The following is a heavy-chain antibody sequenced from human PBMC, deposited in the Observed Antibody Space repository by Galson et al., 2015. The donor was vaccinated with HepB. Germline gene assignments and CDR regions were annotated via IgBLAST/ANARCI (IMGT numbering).Heavy chain of an antibody. CDR3: ARAATYCSGGSCYSGAFDI. J-gene: IGHJ3*02. CDR1: GYTFTSYG. V-gene: IGHV1-18*01. Sequence: SVKVSCKASGYTFTSYGISWVRQAPGQGLEWMGWISAYNGNTNYAQKLQGRVTMTTDTSTSTAYMELRSLRSDDTAVYYCARAATYCSGGSCYSGAFDIWGQGTMVTVSS. D-gene: IGHD2-15*01. CDR2: ISAYNGNT.